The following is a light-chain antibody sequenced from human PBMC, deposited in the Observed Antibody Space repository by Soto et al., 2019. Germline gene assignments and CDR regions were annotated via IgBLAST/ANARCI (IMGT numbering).Light chain of an antibody. CDR2: GAY. Sequence: EIVMTQSPATLSVSPGEGATLSCRASQSVSSNVAWYQQRPGQAPRLLIYGAYTRATGIPARFSGSGSGTEFTLTISSLQSEDFAVYYCQQYGSSRTFGQGTKVDIK. V-gene: IGKV3-15*01. CDR3: QQYGSSRT. J-gene: IGKJ1*01. CDR1: QSVSSN.